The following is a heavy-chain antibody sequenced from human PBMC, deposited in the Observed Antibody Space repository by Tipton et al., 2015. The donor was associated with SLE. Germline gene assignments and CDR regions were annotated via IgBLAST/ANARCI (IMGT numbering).Heavy chain of an antibody. D-gene: IGHD1-26*01. CDR3: AREAYSGSYLDAFDI. J-gene: IGHJ3*02. Sequence: TLSLTCAVYGWSFSGYYLNWIRQPPGKGLEWIGEIYQSGSTNYNPSLKSRVTITVDKSKNHFSRKLNSVTAADTAVYYCAREAYSGSYLDAFDIWGQGTMVTVSS. CDR1: GWSFSGYY. V-gene: IGHV4-34*01. CDR2: IYQSGST.